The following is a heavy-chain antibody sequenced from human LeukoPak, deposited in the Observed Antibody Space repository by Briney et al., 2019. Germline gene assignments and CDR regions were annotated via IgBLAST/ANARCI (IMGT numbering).Heavy chain of an antibody. CDR2: IHYDGNT. CDR1: GGSISSSSYS. J-gene: IGHJ3*02. Sequence: SETLSLTCTVSGGSISSSSYSWTWIRQPPGKGLEWIGSIHYDGNTYYKPSLRSRVTISVDTSNQFSLRLSSATAADTAVYHCARHCCSGPAKRVFDIWGQGTMVTVSS. CDR3: ARHCCSGPAKRVFDI. D-gene: IGHD2-15*01. V-gene: IGHV4-39*01.